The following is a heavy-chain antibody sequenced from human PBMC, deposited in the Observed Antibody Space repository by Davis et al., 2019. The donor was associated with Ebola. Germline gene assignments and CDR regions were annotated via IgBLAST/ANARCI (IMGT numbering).Heavy chain of an antibody. V-gene: IGHV4-61*01. CDR3: ARDKGGSYYPFDY. CDR1: GGSVSSGSCY. J-gene: IGHJ4*02. CDR2: ISYSGST. Sequence: MPSETLSLTCTVSGGSVSSGSCYRSWIRQPPGKGLEWIGYISYSGSTNYNPSLKSRVTISVDTSKNQFSLKLNSVTAADTAVYYCARDKGGSYYPFDYWGQGALVTVSS. D-gene: IGHD1-26*01.